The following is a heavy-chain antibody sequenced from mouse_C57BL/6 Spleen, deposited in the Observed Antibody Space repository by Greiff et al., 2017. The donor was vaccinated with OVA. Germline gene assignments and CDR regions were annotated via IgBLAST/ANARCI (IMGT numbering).Heavy chain of an antibody. CDR3: ANYDYDGYYFDY. Sequence: QVQLQQPGAELARPGASVKLSCKASGYTFTSYGISWVKQRTGQGLEWIGEIYPRSGNTYYNEKFKGKATLTADKSSSTAYMELRSLTSEDSAVYVCANYDYDGYYFDYWGQGTTLTVSS. D-gene: IGHD2-4*01. V-gene: IGHV1-81*01. CDR1: GYTFTSYG. CDR2: IYPRSGNT. J-gene: IGHJ2*01.